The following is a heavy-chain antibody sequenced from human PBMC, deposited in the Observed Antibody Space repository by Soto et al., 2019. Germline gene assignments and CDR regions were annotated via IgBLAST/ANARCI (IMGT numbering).Heavy chain of an antibody. D-gene: IGHD1-7*01. CDR1: VFTFISYS. CDR2: ISSSSSTI. Sequence: PGWSLRLACASSVFTFISYSMKWVRQAPGKGLEWVSYISSSSSTIYYADSVKGRFTISRDNAKNSLYLQMNSLRDEDTAVYYCARGTPGTTDYYYGMDVWGQGTTVTVSS. V-gene: IGHV3-48*02. CDR3: ARGTPGTTDYYYGMDV. J-gene: IGHJ6*02.